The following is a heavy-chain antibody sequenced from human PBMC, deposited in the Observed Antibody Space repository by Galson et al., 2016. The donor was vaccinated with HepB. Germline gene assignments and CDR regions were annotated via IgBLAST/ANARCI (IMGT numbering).Heavy chain of an antibody. CDR3: PTHYGILIGHCAFDI. CDR1: GHTFTNFA. V-gene: IGHV7-4-1*02. CDR2: IDTNTGNP. J-gene: IGHJ3*02. Sequence: SVKVSCKASGHTFTNFAMNWVRQAPGQGPEWLGWIDTNTGNPTYAQGFTGRFVFPLDTSVSTAYLQVSSLKAEDPAVYFCPTHYGILIGHCAFDIWGHGTMVSF. D-gene: IGHD3-9*01.